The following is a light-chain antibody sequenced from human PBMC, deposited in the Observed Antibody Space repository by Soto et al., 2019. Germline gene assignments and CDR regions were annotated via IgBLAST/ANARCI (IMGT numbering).Light chain of an antibody. CDR3: HQRSTWPFT. CDR2: DAS. Sequence: EIVLTQPPATLSLSPGERATLYCRACQSISSYLAWYQQKPDQAPRLLIYDASNRSTGIPARFSGSGFGTDFTLTISSLEPEDFAVYYCHQRSTWPFTFGPGTKVDIK. V-gene: IGKV3-11*01. CDR1: QSISSY. J-gene: IGKJ3*01.